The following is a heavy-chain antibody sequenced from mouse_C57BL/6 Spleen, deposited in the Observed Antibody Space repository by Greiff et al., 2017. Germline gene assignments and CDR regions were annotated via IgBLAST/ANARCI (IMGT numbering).Heavy chain of an antibody. CDR3: ARAYYGSTSFDY. CDR2: INPYNGGT. J-gene: IGHJ2*01. D-gene: IGHD1-1*01. Sequence: EVQLQQSGPVLVKPGASVKMSCKASGYTFTDYYMNWVKQSHGKSLEWIGVINPYNGGTSYNQKFKGKATLTVDKSSSTAYMELNSLTSEDSAVYYCARAYYGSTSFDYWGQGTTLTVSS. V-gene: IGHV1-19*01. CDR1: GYTFTDYY.